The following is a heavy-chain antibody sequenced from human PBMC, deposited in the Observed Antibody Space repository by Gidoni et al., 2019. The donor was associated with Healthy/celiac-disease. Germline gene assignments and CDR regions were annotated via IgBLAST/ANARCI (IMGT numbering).Heavy chain of an antibody. CDR2: INPSGGST. V-gene: IGHV1-46*03. J-gene: IGHJ4*02. Sequence: QVQLVQTGAEVKKPGASVKVSCKASGYTFTSYYMHWVRQAPGHGLEWMGIINPSGGSTSYAQKFQGRVTMTRDTSTSTVYIALSSLRSEDTAVYYCARERNNAQQWLVRRGGNHYFDYWGQGTLVTVSS. CDR1: GYTFTSYY. CDR3: ARERNNAQQWLVRRGGNHYFDY. D-gene: IGHD6-19*01.